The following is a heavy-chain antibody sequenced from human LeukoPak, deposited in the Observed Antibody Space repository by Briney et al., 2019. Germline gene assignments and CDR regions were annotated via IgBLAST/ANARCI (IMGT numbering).Heavy chain of an antibody. J-gene: IGHJ4*02. CDR3: ARHSAVTTFIFDY. Sequence: SETLSLTCTVSGGSISSSYYYWGWIRQPPGKGLEWIGGIFYSGSTYYNPSLKSRVTISLDTSKNQFSPRLSSVTAADTAVYYCARHSAVTTFIFDYWGQGTLVTVSS. CDR1: GGSISSSYYY. CDR2: IFYSGST. V-gene: IGHV4-39*01. D-gene: IGHD4-17*01.